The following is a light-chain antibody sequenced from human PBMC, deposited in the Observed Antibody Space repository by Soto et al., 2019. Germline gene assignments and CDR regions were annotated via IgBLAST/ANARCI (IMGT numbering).Light chain of an antibody. CDR1: SSDVASYDL. V-gene: IGLV2-23*01. Sequence: QLVLTQPASVSGSPGQSITISCTGTSSDVASYDLVSWYQHHPGKTPKLMIYEGTKRPSGVPDRFSGSNSGNTASLTISGLQAEDEDDYYCCSYVGRSSHAIFGGGTKLTVL. J-gene: IGLJ2*01. CDR3: CSYVGRSSHAI. CDR2: EGT.